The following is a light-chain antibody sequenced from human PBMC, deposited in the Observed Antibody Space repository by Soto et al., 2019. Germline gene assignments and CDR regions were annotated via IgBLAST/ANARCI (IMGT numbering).Light chain of an antibody. Sequence: EIVLTQSPGTLSLSPGERATLSCRASQSVSSTYLAWYQQKPGQAPRLLIYAASSRATGIPDRFSGSGSGTDFTLTISGLEPEDFAVYYCQRYGGSPLFGGGTKVEIK. CDR2: AAS. CDR3: QRYGGSPL. V-gene: IGKV3-20*01. J-gene: IGKJ4*01. CDR1: QSVSSTY.